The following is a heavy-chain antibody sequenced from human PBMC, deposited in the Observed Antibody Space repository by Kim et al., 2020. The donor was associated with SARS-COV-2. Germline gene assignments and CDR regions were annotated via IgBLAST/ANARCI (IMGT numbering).Heavy chain of an antibody. J-gene: IGHJ6*02. CDR3: ARRPSYYYGSGSGYYYGMDV. V-gene: IGHV5-51*01. CDR2: IYPGDSDT. Sequence: GESLKISCKGSGYSFTSYWIGWVRQMPGKGLEWMGIIYPGDSDTRYSPSFQGQVTISADKSISTAYLQWSSLKASDTAMYYCARRPSYYYGSGSGYYYGMDVWGQGTTVTVSS. CDR1: GYSFTSYW. D-gene: IGHD3-10*01.